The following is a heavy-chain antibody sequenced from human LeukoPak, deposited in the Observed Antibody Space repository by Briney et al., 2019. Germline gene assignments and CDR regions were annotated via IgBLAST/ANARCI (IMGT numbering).Heavy chain of an antibody. J-gene: IGHJ6*03. CDR3: ARDYDFWSGYYYYYMDV. CDR2: ISAYNGNT. CDR1: GYTFTSYG. D-gene: IGHD3-3*01. V-gene: IGHV1-18*01. Sequence: GASVKVSCKASGYTFTSYGISWVRQAPGQGLEWMGWISAYNGNTNYAQKLQGRVTMTTDTSTSTAYMELRSLRSDDTAVYYCARDYDFWSGYYYYYMDVWGKGTTVTVSS.